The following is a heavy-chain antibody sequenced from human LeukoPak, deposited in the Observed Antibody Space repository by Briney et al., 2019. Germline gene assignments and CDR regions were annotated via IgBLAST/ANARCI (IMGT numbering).Heavy chain of an antibody. D-gene: IGHD2-15*01. V-gene: IGHV4-59*08. Sequence: NPSETLSLTCTVSGGSISSYYWSWIRQPPGKGLEWIGYIYYSGSTNYNPSLKSRVTISVDTSKNQFSLKLSSVTAADTAVYYCAGHMYPGWSRPLDYWGQATLVTVSS. CDR1: GGSISSYY. CDR3: AGHMYPGWSRPLDY. CDR2: IYYSGST. J-gene: IGHJ4*02.